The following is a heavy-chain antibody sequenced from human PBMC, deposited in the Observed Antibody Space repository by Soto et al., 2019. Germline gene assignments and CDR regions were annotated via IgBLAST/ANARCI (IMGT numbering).Heavy chain of an antibody. CDR1: GGSISSYY. J-gene: IGHJ4*02. V-gene: IGHV4-59*01. Sequence: SETLSLTCTVSGGSISSYYWSWIRQPPGKGLEWIGYIYYSGSTNYNPSLKSRVTISVDTSKNQFSLKLSSVTAADTAVYYCAKTGTNGTIDYWGQGTLVTVAS. CDR2: IYYSGST. D-gene: IGHD1-1*01. CDR3: AKTGTNGTIDY.